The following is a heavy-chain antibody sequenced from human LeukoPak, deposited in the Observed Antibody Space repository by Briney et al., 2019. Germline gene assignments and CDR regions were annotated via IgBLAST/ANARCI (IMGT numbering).Heavy chain of an antibody. CDR3: ARDVRLQLDY. CDR2: IYYSGST. D-gene: IGHD5-24*01. V-gene: IGHV4-59*01. Sequence: SETLSLTCAVYGGSFSGYYWSWIRQPPGKGLEWIGYIYYSGSTNYNPSLKSRVTISVDTSKNQFSLKLSSVTAADTAVYYCARDVRLQLDYWGQGTLVTVSS. J-gene: IGHJ4*02. CDR1: GGSFSGYY.